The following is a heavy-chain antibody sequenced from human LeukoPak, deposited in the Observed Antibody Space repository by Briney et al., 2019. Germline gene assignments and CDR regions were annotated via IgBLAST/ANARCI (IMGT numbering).Heavy chain of an antibody. CDR2: INPNSGDT. D-gene: IGHD3-22*01. J-gene: IGHJ5*02. CDR3: ATTSGYYENCFDP. V-gene: IGHV1-2*02. Sequence: GASVKVSCKASGYTFTRYAMNWVRQAPGQGLEWMGWINPNSGDTDYAQKLQGRVTMTRDTSISTAYMELSRLRSDDTAMYYCATTSGYYENCFDPWGQGTLVTVSS. CDR1: GYTFTRYA.